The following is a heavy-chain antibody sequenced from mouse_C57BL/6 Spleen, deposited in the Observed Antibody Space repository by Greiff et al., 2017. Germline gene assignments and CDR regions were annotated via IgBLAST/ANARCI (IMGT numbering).Heavy chain of an antibody. CDR3: ARGFYDGYYTPYYYAMDY. D-gene: IGHD2-3*01. V-gene: IGHV3-6*01. J-gene: IGHJ4*01. CDR2: ISYDGSN. Sequence: EVHLVESGPGLVKPSQSLSLTCSVTGYSITSGYYWNWIRQFPGNKLEWMGYISYDGSNNYNPSLKNRVSITRNTSKNQFFLKLNSVTTEDTATYYCARGFYDGYYTPYYYAMDYWGQGTSVTVSS. CDR1: GYSITSGYY.